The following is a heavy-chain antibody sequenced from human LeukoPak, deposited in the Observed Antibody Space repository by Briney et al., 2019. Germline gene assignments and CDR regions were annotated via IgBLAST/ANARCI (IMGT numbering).Heavy chain of an antibody. Sequence: ASVTVSCKASGYTFTTYYIHWVRQAPGKGLEWMGFINPSGGSTSYAQKFQGRVTMTRDTSTSTVYMELSSLRSEDTAGDYCVRNVCSGLEYLGQGSIVIVSS. J-gene: IGHJ4*02. CDR2: INPSGGST. V-gene: IGHV1-46*03. CDR1: GYTFTTYY. CDR3: VRNVCSGLEY. D-gene: IGHD3-10*02.